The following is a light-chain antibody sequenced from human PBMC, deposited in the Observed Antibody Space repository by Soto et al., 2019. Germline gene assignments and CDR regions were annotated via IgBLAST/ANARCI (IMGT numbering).Light chain of an antibody. J-gene: IGLJ2*01. CDR1: SSDVGGYNY. CDR3: SSYISSSTYVV. V-gene: IGLV2-14*01. CDR2: DVS. Sequence: QSVLTQPASVSGSPGQSITISCTGTSSDVGGYNYVSWYQQQAGKAPKLMIYDVSTRPSGVSNRFSGSKSGNTASLTISGLQTEDEADYCCSSYISSSTYVVFGGGTKLTVL.